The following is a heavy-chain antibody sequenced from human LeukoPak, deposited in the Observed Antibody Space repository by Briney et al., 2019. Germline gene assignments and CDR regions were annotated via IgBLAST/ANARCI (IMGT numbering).Heavy chain of an antibody. CDR3: ARGGSRGSSGWFY. J-gene: IGHJ4*02. D-gene: IGHD6-19*01. Sequence: GGSLRLSCAASGFTFSSYAMSWVRQAPGKGLEWVAVIPHDGSKKYYADSVKGRFTISRDSSKSTLYLQMNSLRAEDTAVYYCARGGSRGSSGWFYWGQGTLVTVSS. CDR1: GFTFSSYA. V-gene: IGHV3-30-3*01. CDR2: IPHDGSKK.